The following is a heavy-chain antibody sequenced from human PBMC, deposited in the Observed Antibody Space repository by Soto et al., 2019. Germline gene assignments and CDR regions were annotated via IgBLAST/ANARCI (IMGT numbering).Heavy chain of an antibody. Sequence: GGSLRLSCAASGFTFSSYAMSWVRQAPGKGLEWVSAISGSGGSTYYADSVKGRFTISRDNSKNMLYLQMNSLRAEDTAVYYCAKDGSSWPGYYMDVWGKGTTVTVSS. D-gene: IGHD6-13*01. CDR1: GFTFSSYA. CDR3: AKDGSSWPGYYMDV. V-gene: IGHV3-23*01. J-gene: IGHJ6*03. CDR2: ISGSGGST.